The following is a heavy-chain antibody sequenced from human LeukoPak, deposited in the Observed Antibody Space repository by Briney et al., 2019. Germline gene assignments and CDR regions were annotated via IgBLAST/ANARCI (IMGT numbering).Heavy chain of an antibody. Sequence: SETLSLTCAVYGGSFSGYYWSWIRQPPGKGLGWIGEINHSGSTNYNPSLKSRVTISVDTSKNQFSLKLSSVTAADTAVYYCARGRTWLFYYFDYWGQGTLVTVSS. CDR2: INHSGST. V-gene: IGHV4-34*01. CDR1: GGSFSGYY. CDR3: ARGRTWLFYYFDY. J-gene: IGHJ4*02. D-gene: IGHD3-22*01.